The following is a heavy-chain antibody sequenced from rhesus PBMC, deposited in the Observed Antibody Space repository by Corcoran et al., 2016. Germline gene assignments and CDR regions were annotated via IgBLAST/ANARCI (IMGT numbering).Heavy chain of an antibody. CDR3: ARDRSSLYYFDY. J-gene: IGHJ4*01. CDR1: GGSISSNY. V-gene: IGHV4-173*01. CDR2: HSGNGVST. D-gene: IGHD6-19*01. Sequence: QLQLQESGPGLVKPSETLSLTCAVSGGSISSNYWSWIRQLPGKGLEWIGRHSGNGVSTDYHPSLKSRVTISTDTSKNQFSLKLSSVTAADTAVYYCARDRSSLYYFDYWGQGVLVTVSS.